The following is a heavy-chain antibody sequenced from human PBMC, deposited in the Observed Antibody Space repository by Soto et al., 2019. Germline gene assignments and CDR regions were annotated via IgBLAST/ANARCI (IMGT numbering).Heavy chain of an antibody. CDR2: ISSDGKNE. CDR3: ARCLSSSSWLFDY. J-gene: IGHJ4*02. Sequence: QVQLVESGGGVVQPGRSLRLSCAASGFSFSTYILHWVRQAPGKGLEWVAVISSDGKNEYYADSVKGRFTLSRDKSKNTLNLQMNSLRPEDTAVYYCARCLSSSSWLFDYWGQGTLVTVSS. CDR1: GFSFSTYI. D-gene: IGHD6-13*01. V-gene: IGHV3-30*04.